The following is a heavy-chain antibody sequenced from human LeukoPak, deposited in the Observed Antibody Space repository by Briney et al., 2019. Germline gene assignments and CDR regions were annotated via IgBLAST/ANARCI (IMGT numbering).Heavy chain of an antibody. D-gene: IGHD2-15*01. Sequence: PGGSLRLSCAASGFTFSSYAMNWVRQAPGKGLEWVSTISGSGDSTYYADSVKGRFTISRDNSKNTLYLQMNSLRAEDTAVYYCAKEGGYCSGGSCSSINWNDGRLIPFDYWGQGTLVTVSS. CDR2: ISGSGDST. CDR3: AKEGGYCSGGSCSSINWNDGRLIPFDY. CDR1: GFTFSSYA. J-gene: IGHJ4*02. V-gene: IGHV3-23*01.